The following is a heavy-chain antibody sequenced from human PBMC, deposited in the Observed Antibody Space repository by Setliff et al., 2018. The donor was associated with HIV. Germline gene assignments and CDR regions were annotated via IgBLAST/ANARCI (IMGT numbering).Heavy chain of an antibody. CDR2: LYHSGST. CDR1: GGSISSGYY. Sequence: PSETLSLTCTVSGGSISSGYYWGWIRQPPGKGLEWIGNLYHSGSTYYNPSLESRVTISRDTSKNQFSLKLSSVTATDTAVYYCASGYPHSGYFDLWGRGTLVTVPQ. J-gene: IGHJ2*01. V-gene: IGHV4-38-2*02. D-gene: IGHD3-22*01. CDR3: ASGYPHSGYFDL.